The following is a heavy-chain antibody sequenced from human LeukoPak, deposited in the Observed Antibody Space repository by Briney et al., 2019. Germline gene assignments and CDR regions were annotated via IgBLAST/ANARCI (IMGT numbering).Heavy chain of an antibody. CDR2: ISSSGSYI. Sequence: PGGSLRLSCAASGFTFNSHNMHWVRQAPGEGLEWVSSISSSGSYIYYADSMKGRFTISRDNAKNSLYLQMNNLRVEDTAVYYCARSVRSGENWFDPWGQGTLVTVSS. V-gene: IGHV3-21*01. J-gene: IGHJ5*02. CDR3: ARSVRSGENWFDP. CDR1: GFTFNSHN. D-gene: IGHD3-10*01.